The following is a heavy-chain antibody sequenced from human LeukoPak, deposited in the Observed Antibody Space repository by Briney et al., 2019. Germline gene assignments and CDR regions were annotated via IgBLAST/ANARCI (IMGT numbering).Heavy chain of an antibody. CDR1: GFTFSSCA. D-gene: IGHD3-3*01. Sequence: GGSLRLSCAASGFTFSSCAMSWVRQAPGKGLEWVSAISGSGGSTYYADSVKGRFTISRDNSKNTLYLQMNSLRAEGTAVYYCAKVHYDFWSGYYTELDYWGQGTLVTVSS. V-gene: IGHV3-23*01. J-gene: IGHJ4*02. CDR3: AKVHYDFWSGYYTELDY. CDR2: ISGSGGST.